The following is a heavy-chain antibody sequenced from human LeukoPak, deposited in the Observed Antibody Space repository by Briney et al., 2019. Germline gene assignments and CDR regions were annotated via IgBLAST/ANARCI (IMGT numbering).Heavy chain of an antibody. CDR3: ARGLDCSGGSCYTNDY. D-gene: IGHD2-15*01. V-gene: IGHV3-7*01. J-gene: IGHJ4*02. CDR1: GFTFSSYW. CDR2: IKRDGSEK. Sequence: GGSLRLSCAASGFTFSSYWMSWVRQAPGKGLEWVANIKRDGSEKYYVDSVKGRFTISRDNAKNSLYLQMNSLRAEDTAVYYCARGLDCSGGSCYTNDYWGQGTLVTVSS.